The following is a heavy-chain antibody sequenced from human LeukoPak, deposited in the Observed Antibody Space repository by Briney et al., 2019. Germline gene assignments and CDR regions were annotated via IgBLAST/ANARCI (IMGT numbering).Heavy chain of an antibody. CDR3: ARERAPVRGALDAFDI. D-gene: IGHD3-10*01. Sequence: ASVKVSCKASGGTFSSYAISWVRQAPGQGLEWMGRIIPILGIANYAQKFQGRVTITADKSTSTAYMELSSLRSEDTAVYYCARERAPVRGALDAFDIWGQGTMVTVSS. CDR1: GGTFSSYA. V-gene: IGHV1-69*04. J-gene: IGHJ3*02. CDR2: IIPILGIA.